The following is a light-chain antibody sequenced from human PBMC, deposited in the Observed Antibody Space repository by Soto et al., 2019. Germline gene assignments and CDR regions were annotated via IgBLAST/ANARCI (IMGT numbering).Light chain of an antibody. CDR1: SSDVGGYNY. Sequence: VTRPASVSGSPAQAITISCTGTSSDVGGYNYVSWYQHHPGKAPKLIIYEVSYRPSGVSNRFSGSKSGNTASLTISGLQADDEADYYCCSYTSTSTHVFGTGTKVTVL. V-gene: IGLV2-14*01. J-gene: IGLJ1*01. CDR3: CSYTSTSTHV. CDR2: EVS.